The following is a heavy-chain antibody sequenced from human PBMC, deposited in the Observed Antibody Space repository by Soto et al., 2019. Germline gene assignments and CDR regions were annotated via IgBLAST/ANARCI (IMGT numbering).Heavy chain of an antibody. Sequence: PGGSLRLSCSASGFTFTSYAMSWVRQAPGKWLEWVSVISGSGDSIYYADSVKGRFTISRDNSKNTVYLQMNSLRAEDTAVYYCAKASGAARLRGGLDYWGQGXLVTVYS. V-gene: IGHV3-23*01. D-gene: IGHD6-6*01. CDR2: ISGSGDSI. J-gene: IGHJ4*02. CDR1: GFTFTSYA. CDR3: AKASGAARLRGGLDY.